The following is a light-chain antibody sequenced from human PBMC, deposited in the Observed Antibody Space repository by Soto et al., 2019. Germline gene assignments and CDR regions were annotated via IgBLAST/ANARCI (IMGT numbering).Light chain of an antibody. CDR3: QQYDNLSPLT. V-gene: IGKV1-33*01. Sequence: DIQMTQSPSSLSASVGDRVTITCQASQDIRNYLNGYQQKPGKAPKLLIYDASNLETGVPSKCSGSGSGTDFPFTISSLHAEDIATYYCQQYDNLSPLTFGQGTRLEIK. CDR2: DAS. CDR1: QDIRNY. J-gene: IGKJ5*01.